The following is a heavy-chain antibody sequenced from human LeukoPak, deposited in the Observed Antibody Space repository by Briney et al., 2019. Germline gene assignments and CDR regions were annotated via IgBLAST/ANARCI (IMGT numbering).Heavy chain of an antibody. V-gene: IGHV3-21*01. D-gene: IGHD2-21*02. J-gene: IGHJ4*02. Sequence: GGSLRLSCAASGFTFSSYSMNWVRQAPGKGLEWVSSISSSSSYIYYADSVKGRFTISRDNAKNSLYLQMNSLRAEDTAVYYCASDLYCGGDCYENFDYWGQGTLVTVSS. CDR3: ASDLYCGGDCYENFDY. CDR1: GFTFSSYS. CDR2: ISSSSSYI.